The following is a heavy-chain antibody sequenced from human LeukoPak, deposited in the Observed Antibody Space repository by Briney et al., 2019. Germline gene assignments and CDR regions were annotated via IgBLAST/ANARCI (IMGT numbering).Heavy chain of an antibody. V-gene: IGHV1-69*05. CDR1: GGTFSSYA. CDR3: ARDHVAYYYDSSGSNWFDP. J-gene: IGHJ5*02. CDR2: IIPIFGTA. D-gene: IGHD3-22*01. Sequence: SVKVSCKASGGTFSSYAISWVRQAPGQGLEWMGGIIPIFGTANYAQKFQGRVTITTDESTSTAYMELSSLRSEDTAVYYCARDHVAYYYDSSGSNWFDPWGQGTLVTVSS.